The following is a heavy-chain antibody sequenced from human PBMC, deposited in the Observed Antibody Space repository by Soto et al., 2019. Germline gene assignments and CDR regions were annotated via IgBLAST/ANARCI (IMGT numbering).Heavy chain of an antibody. Sequence: ASVKVSCKASGYTFTGYDINWVRQATGQGLEWMGWMNPNSGNTGYAKKFQGRDTMTRNTSKSTAYMALRSLRCEETAVYYCARGLEPFGDDYWCQGTLVTVSS. J-gene: IGHJ4*02. CDR3: ARGLEPFGDDY. V-gene: IGHV1-8*01. CDR1: GYTFTGYD. CDR2: MNPNSGNT. D-gene: IGHD3-16*01.